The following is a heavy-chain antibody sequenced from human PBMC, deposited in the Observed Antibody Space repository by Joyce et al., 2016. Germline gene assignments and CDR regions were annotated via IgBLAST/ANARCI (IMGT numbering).Heavy chain of an antibody. Sequence: GESGGGLVQPGRSLRLSCAASGFAFGNYAMHWVRQVPGKGLEWVSGISWRSNAVGYAASVKGRFIISRDNAKKSLYLQMNSLRAEDTALYYCTKQTVTGDPYYYYGMDVWGQGTTVTVSS. D-gene: IGHD7-27*01. CDR1: GFAFGNYA. V-gene: IGHV3-9*01. J-gene: IGHJ6*02. CDR2: ISWRSNAV. CDR3: TKQTVTGDPYYYYGMDV.